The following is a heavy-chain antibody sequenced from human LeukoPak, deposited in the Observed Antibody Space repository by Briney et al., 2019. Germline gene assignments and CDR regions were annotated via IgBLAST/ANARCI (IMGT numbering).Heavy chain of an antibody. Sequence: GGSLRLSCAASGFAFSSYSMNWVRQAPGKGLEWVSYISSSSSTIYYADSVKGRFTISRDNAKNSLYLQMNSLRAEDTAVYYCARARPDGSGSSYFDYWGQGTLVTVSS. V-gene: IGHV3-48*04. CDR3: ARARPDGSGSSYFDY. J-gene: IGHJ4*02. D-gene: IGHD3-10*01. CDR2: ISSSSSTI. CDR1: GFAFSSYS.